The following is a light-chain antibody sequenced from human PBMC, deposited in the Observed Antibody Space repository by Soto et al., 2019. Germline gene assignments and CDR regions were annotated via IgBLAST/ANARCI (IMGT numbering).Light chain of an antibody. Sequence: QSALTQPASVSRSAGQSITISCTGTSSNVGGYDYVSWYQQHPGTAPKVMIYEVRYRPSGVSNRFSGSKSGNTASLTISGLQAEDEADYYCSSYTSSGTYVFGTGTKLTVL. V-gene: IGLV2-14*01. CDR3: SSYTSSGTYV. CDR1: SSNVGGYDY. CDR2: EVR. J-gene: IGLJ1*01.